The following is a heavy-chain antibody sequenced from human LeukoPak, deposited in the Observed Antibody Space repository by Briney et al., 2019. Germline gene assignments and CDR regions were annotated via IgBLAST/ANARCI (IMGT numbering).Heavy chain of an antibody. V-gene: IGHV1-69*06. Sequence: SVKVSCKASGGTFTSYAISWVRQAPGQGLEWMGGVIPIFGTANYAQKFQGRVTIIADKSTSTAYMELSSLRSEDTAVYYCARGEGIAAAGRGAIAYWGRGALVTVS. CDR2: VIPIFGTA. D-gene: IGHD6-13*01. CDR3: ARGEGIAAAGRGAIAY. CDR1: GGTFTSYA. J-gene: IGHJ4*02.